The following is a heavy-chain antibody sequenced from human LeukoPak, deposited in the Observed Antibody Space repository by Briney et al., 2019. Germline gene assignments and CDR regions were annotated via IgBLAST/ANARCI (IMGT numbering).Heavy chain of an antibody. CDR3: ARHEAAALSSLDY. V-gene: IGHV4-59*08. CDR1: GGSISGSY. D-gene: IGHD6-13*01. CDR2: IYNSGST. Sequence: SETLSLTCTVSGGSISGSYWSWIRQPPGKGLEWIGYIYNSGSTNYNPSLKSRVAISVVTSKNQFSLKLSSVTAADTAVYYCARHEAAALSSLDYWGQGTLVTVSS. J-gene: IGHJ4*02.